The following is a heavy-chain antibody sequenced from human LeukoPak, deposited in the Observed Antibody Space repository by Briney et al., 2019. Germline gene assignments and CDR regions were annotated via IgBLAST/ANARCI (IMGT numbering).Heavy chain of an antibody. CDR2: IYYSGST. Sequence: PSETLSLTCTVSGGSISSYYWSWIRQPPGKGLEWIGYIYYSGSTNYNPSLKSRVTISVDTSKNQFSLKLSSVTAADTAVYYCARHGCSSTSCYALDYWGQGTLVTVSS. CDR3: ARHGCSSTSCYALDY. J-gene: IGHJ4*02. CDR1: GGSISSYY. D-gene: IGHD2-2*01. V-gene: IGHV4-59*08.